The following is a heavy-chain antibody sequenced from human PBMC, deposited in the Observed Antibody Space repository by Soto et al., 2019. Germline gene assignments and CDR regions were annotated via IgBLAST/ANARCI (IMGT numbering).Heavy chain of an antibody. CDR1: GFTFSSYS. CDR2: ISSSSSYI. D-gene: IGHD4-4*01. J-gene: IGHJ4*02. V-gene: IGHV3-21*04. CDR3: AKEPNSDYFYFDY. Sequence: GGSLRLSCAASGFTFSSYSMNWVRQAPGKGLEWVSSISSSSSYIYYADSVKGRFTISRDNAKNTLYLQMNSLRAEDTAVYYCAKEPNSDYFYFDYWGQGTLVTVSS.